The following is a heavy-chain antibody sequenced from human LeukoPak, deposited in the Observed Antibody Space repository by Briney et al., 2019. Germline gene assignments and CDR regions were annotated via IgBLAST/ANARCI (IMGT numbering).Heavy chain of an antibody. V-gene: IGHV4-61*05. Sequence: SETLSLTCTVSGGSISSSSYYWGWIRQPPGQGLEWIGYIYYTGSTNYNPSLTSRVNISVDTSKNQFSLNLTSVTAADTAVYYCARWGSIAVARFDYWGQGTLVTVSS. CDR1: GGSISSSSYY. CDR3: ARWGSIAVARFDY. CDR2: IYYTGST. D-gene: IGHD6-6*01. J-gene: IGHJ4*02.